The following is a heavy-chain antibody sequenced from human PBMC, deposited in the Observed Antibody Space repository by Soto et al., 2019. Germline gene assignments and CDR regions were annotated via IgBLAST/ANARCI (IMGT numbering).Heavy chain of an antibody. CDR1: GYSFTTYG. CDR3: VRDGPPPSSSSAMDV. V-gene: IGHV1-18*01. CDR2: ISGYNGNT. J-gene: IGHJ6*02. Sequence: QVQLVQSRGEVKKPGASVKVSCKTSGYSFTTYGISWVRQAPGQGLEWMGWISGYNGNTNYAQNLQGRVTMTTDTSTSTAYMERRSLSSDDTAVYYCVRDGPPPSSSSAMDVWGQGSTLTVSS.